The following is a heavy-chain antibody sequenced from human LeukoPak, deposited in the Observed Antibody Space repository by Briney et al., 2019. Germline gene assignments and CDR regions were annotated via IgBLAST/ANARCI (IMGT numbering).Heavy chain of an antibody. J-gene: IGHJ4*02. CDR1: GGSISSSSYY. CDR2: IYYTGST. V-gene: IGHV4-39*01. D-gene: IGHD6-19*01. CDR3: AISKSQWPSDFDY. Sequence: PSETLSLTCTVSGGSISSSSYYWGWISQPPGKGLECIGSIYYTGSTYYNPSLKSRVSISVHTSQNQFSLKLTSVTAADTAMYYCAISKSQWPSDFDYWGQGTLVTVSS.